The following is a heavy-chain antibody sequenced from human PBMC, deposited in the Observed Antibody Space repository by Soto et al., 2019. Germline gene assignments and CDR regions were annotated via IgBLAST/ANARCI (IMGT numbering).Heavy chain of an antibody. J-gene: IGHJ4*02. CDR3: ARFTSSDYFDY. CDR2: INHSGST. Sequence: SETLSPTCAVYGGSFSGYYWSWIRQPPGKGLEWIGEINHSGSTNYNPSLKSRVTISVDTSKNQFSLKLSSVTAADTAVYYCARFTSSDYFDYWGQGTLVTVSS. CDR1: GGSFSGYY. V-gene: IGHV4-34*01. D-gene: IGHD6-6*01.